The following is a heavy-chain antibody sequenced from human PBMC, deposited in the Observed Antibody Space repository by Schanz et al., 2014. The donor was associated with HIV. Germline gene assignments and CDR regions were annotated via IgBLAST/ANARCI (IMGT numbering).Heavy chain of an antibody. V-gene: IGHV3-11*04. D-gene: IGHD3-10*01. CDR3: ARVHYYASGSYYTESGAFDI. CDR2: ISSSGTTI. Sequence: QVQLVESGGGLVKPGGSLRLSCAASGFTFNDYYMTWILQAPGKGLEWVSFISSSGTTIYYTDSVEGRFTISRDNAKNTLYLQMNSLRAEDTAVYYCARVHYYASGSYYTESGAFDIWGQGTMVTVSS. CDR1: GFTFNDYY. J-gene: IGHJ3*02.